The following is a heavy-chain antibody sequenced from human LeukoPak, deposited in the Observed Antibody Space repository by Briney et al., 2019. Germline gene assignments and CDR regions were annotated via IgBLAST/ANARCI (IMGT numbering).Heavy chain of an antibody. CDR1: GFTFSTYR. Sequence: GGSLRLSCAASGFTFSTYRMTWVRQAPGKGLEWVANINQDGNEKYYVDSVNGRFTISRDNAKNSLYLQMNSLRAEDTAIYYCAGDERWLQYYWGQGSLVTVSS. D-gene: IGHD5-24*01. J-gene: IGHJ4*02. CDR3: AGDERWLQYY. V-gene: IGHV3-7*01. CDR2: INQDGNEK.